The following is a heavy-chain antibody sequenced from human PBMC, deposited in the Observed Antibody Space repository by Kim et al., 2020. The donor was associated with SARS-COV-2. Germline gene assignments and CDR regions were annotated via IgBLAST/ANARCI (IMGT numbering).Heavy chain of an antibody. CDR2: VSGDGSST. Sequence: GGSLRLSCAASGFTFSTYWMNWVRQAPGKGLVWVSRVSGDGSSTNYADSVKGRFTISRDNAKNTLYLQMNSLRADDTALYYRARGAFYSGMGVWGQGTTVTVSS. CDR3: ARGAFYSGMGV. V-gene: IGHV3-74*01. CDR1: GFTFSTYW. J-gene: IGHJ6*02.